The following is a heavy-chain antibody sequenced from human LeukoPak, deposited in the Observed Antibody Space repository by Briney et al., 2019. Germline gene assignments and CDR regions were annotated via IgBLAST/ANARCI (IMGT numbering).Heavy chain of an antibody. J-gene: IGHJ4*02. CDR3: ARGGYDYIWGSYRDPPYYFDY. CDR1: GFTFSSYS. V-gene: IGHV3-21*01. D-gene: IGHD3-16*02. Sequence: GGSLRLSCAASGFTFSSYSMNWVRQAPGKGLEWVSSISSSSSYIYYADSVKGRFTISRDNAKNSLYLQMNSLRTEDTAVYYCARGGYDYIWGSYRDPPYYFDYWGQGTLVTVSS. CDR2: ISSSSSYI.